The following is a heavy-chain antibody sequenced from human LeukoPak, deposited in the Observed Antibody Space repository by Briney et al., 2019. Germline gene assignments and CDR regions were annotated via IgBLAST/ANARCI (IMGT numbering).Heavy chain of an antibody. D-gene: IGHD2-15*01. V-gene: IGHV3-21*01. CDR1: GFTFSSYS. J-gene: IGHJ4*02. Sequence: GGSLRLSCAASGFTFSSYSMNWVRQAPGKELEWVSSISSSSSYIYYTDSVKGRFTISRDSAKNSLYLQMSSLRAEDTAVYYCAREEGCSGGSCYRVRYDYWGQGTLVTVSS. CDR2: ISSSSSYI. CDR3: AREEGCSGGSCYRVRYDY.